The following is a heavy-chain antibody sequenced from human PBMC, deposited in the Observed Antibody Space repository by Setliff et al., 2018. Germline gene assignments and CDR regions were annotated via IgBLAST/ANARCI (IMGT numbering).Heavy chain of an antibody. D-gene: IGHD3-16*01. CDR2: IRYDGSNR. J-gene: IGHJ4*02. CDR1: GFVFDSYG. CDR3: ATPDDMLVANIWGGQ. V-gene: IGHV3-30*02. Sequence: PGGSLRLSCAASGFVFDSYGMHWVRQAPGKGLEWVAFIRYDGSNRNYADSVKGRFTISRDDSKNTLHLQMNNLRPEDTATYYCATPDDMLVANIWGGQWGQGALVTVSS.